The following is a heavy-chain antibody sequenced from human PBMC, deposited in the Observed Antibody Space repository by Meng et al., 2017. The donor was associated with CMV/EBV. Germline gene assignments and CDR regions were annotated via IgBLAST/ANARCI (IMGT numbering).Heavy chain of an antibody. CDR3: ARAPGRFGKRGMDV. CDR2: MNPNSGNT. V-gene: IGHV1-8*01. Sequence: ASVKVSCKASGYTFTSYDINWVRQATGQGLEWMGWMNPNSGNTGYAQKFQGRVTMTRNTSISTAYMELSSLRSEDTAVYYCARAPGRFGKRGMDVWGQGTTVTVSS. D-gene: IGHD3-10*01. J-gene: IGHJ6*02. CDR1: GYTFTSYD.